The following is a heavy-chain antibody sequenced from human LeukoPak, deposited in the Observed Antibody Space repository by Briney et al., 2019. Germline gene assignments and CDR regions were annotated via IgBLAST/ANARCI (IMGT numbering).Heavy chain of an antibody. CDR1: GDSVSSNSAA. J-gene: IGHJ6*02. D-gene: IGHD3-10*01. V-gene: IGHV6-1*01. Sequence: SQTLSLTCAISGDSVSSNSAAWNWIRQSPSGGLEWLGRTYYRSKWYNDYAVSVKSRITINPDTSKNQFSLQLNSVTPEDTAVYYCAREVVVTMVRGGPDYYYYYGMDVWGQGTTVTVSS. CDR2: TYYRSKWYN. CDR3: AREVVVTMVRGGPDYYYYYGMDV.